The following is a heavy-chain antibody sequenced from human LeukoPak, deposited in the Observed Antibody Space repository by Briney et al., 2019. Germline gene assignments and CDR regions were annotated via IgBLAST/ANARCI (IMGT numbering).Heavy chain of an antibody. Sequence: NASETLSLTCTVSGGSISSSSYYWGWIRQPPGKGLEWIGSIYYSGSTYYNPSLKSRVTISVDTSKNQFSLKLSSVTAADTAVYYCASLIRVAGLNDYWGQGTLVTVSS. CDR2: IYYSGST. CDR3: ASLIRVAGLNDY. V-gene: IGHV4-39*07. D-gene: IGHD6-19*01. J-gene: IGHJ4*02. CDR1: GGSISSSSYY.